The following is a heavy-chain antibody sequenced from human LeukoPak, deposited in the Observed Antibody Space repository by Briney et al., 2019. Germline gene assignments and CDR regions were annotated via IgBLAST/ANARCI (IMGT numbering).Heavy chain of an antibody. V-gene: IGHV3-48*02. D-gene: IGHD4-17*01. CDR3: ARSDGASSDY. CDR2: ISGSGTTI. CDR1: GFTFSSYS. J-gene: IGHJ4*02. Sequence: PGGSLRLSCAASGFTFSSYSMNWVRQAPGKGLEWVSYISGSGTTIKYPNSVKGRFTISRDNAKNSLYLQMNSLRDEDTAVYYCARSDGASSDYWGQGTLVTVSS.